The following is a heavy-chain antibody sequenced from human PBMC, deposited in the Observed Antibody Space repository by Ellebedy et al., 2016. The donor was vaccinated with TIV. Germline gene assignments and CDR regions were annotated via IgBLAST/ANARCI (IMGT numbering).Heavy chain of an antibody. J-gene: IGHJ3*02. Sequence: ASVKVSXXASGYTFTDYDINWVRQAPGQGLEWMGWMNPDSANTGFAQKFQGRVTMTRSNSIRTAYMELSSLTSADTAVYYCARGHRNGDQGRAFGIWGQGTMVIVSS. V-gene: IGHV1-8*01. CDR3: ARGHRNGDQGRAFGI. CDR1: GYTFTDYD. CDR2: MNPDSANT. D-gene: IGHD7-27*01.